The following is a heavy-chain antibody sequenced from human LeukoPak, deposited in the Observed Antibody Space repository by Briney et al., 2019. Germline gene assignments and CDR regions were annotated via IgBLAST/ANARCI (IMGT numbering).Heavy chain of an antibody. CDR2: IVDSERI. J-gene: IGHJ5*02. CDR1: GASVSSGRYY. CDR3: ASGYGSGWFDA. D-gene: IGHD5-18*01. V-gene: IGHV4-31*03. Sequence: SQTLSLTCTVSGASVSSGRYYWSWIRQHPGKGLEWIAYIVDSERIYYNPSLKSRLILPLDTSENQFSLNLSSMTAADTAVYFCASGYGSGWFDAWGQGTLVAVSS.